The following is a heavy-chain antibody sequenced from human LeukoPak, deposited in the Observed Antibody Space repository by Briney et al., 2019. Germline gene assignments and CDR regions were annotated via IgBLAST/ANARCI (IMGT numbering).Heavy chain of an antibody. J-gene: IGHJ4*02. CDR2: ISRSSSTI. V-gene: IGHV3-48*01. CDR3: ARAGAGYCSTTSCYYFDY. Sequence: GGSLRLSCVASGFTFSTHEMSWVRQAPGKGLEWVSYISRSSSTIYYAGSVKGRFTISRDNGKNSLYLQMNSLRAEDTAVYYCARAGAGYCSTTSCYYFDYWGQGTLVTVSS. CDR1: GFTFSTHE. D-gene: IGHD2-2*03.